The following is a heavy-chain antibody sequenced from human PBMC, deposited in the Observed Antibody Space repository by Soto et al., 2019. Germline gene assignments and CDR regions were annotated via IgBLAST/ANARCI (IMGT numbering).Heavy chain of an antibody. CDR2: ISAYNGNT. D-gene: IGHD6-13*01. CDR1: GYTFTSYG. Sequence: ASVKVSCKASGYTFTSYGISWVRQAPGQGLEWMGWISAYNGNTNYAQKLQGRVTMTTDTSTSTAYMELRSLRSDDTAVYYRARDWGAAAGRADLKYLDYWGQGTLVTVSS. V-gene: IGHV1-18*01. CDR3: ARDWGAAAGRADLKYLDY. J-gene: IGHJ4*02.